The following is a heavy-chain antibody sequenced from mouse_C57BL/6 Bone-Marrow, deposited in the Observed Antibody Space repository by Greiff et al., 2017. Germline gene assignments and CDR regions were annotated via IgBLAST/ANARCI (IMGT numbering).Heavy chain of an antibody. CDR3: ARSNYYDGSRGYFDY. D-gene: IGHD1-1*01. V-gene: IGHV1-72*01. J-gene: IGHJ2*01. CDR1: GYTFTSSW. CDR2: LDPTSGGT. Sequence: QVQLQQSGAELVKPGASVKLSCKASGYTFTSSWMHWVKQRPGRGLEWIGRLDPTSGGTKYNEKFKSKATLTVDKPSSTAYMQLSSLTSEDSAVYYCARSNYYDGSRGYFDYWGQGTTLTVSS.